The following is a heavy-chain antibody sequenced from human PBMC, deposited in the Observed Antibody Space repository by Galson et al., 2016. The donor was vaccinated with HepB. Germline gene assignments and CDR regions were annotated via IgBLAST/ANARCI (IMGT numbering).Heavy chain of an antibody. CDR3: ARFVTGLPNWFDP. CDR1: GFSISSYV. J-gene: IGHJ5*02. D-gene: IGHD3-9*01. V-gene: IGHV3-23*01. Sequence: SLRLSCAASGFSISSYVMGWVRQAPGKGLEWVSATSNTADITYYPDSMKGRFTISRDNSKNTIYLQMSSLRAEDTATYFCARFVTGLPNWFDPWGQGTLVIVSS. CDR2: TSNTADIT.